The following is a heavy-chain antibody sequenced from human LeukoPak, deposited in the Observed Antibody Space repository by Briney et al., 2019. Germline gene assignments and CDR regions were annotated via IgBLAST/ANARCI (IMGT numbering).Heavy chain of an antibody. CDR3: LRDLNWSLDQ. D-gene: IGHD1-20*01. CDR1: GFTFSNYM. J-gene: IGHJ4*02. Sequence: GGSLRLSCAASGFTFSNYMMHWVRQAPGKGLVWVSRIKSDGITITYVDSVKGRFTISRDNAKNTLYLQMNSQRAEDTAVYYCLRDLNWSLDQWGQGTLVTVSS. V-gene: IGHV3-74*01. CDR2: IKSDGITI.